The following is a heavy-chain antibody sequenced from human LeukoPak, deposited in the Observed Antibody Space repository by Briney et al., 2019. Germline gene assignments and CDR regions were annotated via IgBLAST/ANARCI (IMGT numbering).Heavy chain of an antibody. V-gene: IGHV4-39*01. Sequence: PSETLSLTCTVSGGSIISRSYYWGWIRQPPGKGLEWIGSIYYSGNTYYNPSLKSRVTISVDTSKNQFSLKLSSVTAADTAVYYCIYDYIWGGYPTWYFDYWGQGTLVTVSS. CDR1: GGSIISRSYY. CDR3: IYDYIWGGYPTWYFDY. CDR2: IYYSGNT. D-gene: IGHD3-16*02. J-gene: IGHJ4*02.